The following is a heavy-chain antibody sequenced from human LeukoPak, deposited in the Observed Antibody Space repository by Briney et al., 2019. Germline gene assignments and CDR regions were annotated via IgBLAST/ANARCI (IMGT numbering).Heavy chain of an antibody. CDR3: AGSDSGSCLNEYDY. CDR1: GGSFSGYY. V-gene: IGHV4-34*01. D-gene: IGHD1-26*01. CDR2: INHSGST. J-gene: IGHJ4*02. Sequence: SETLSLTCAVYGGSFSGYYWSWIRQPPGKGLEWIGEINHSGSTNYNPSLKSRVTISVDTPKNQFSLKLSSVTAADTAVYYCAGSDSGSCLNEYDYWGQGTLVTVSS.